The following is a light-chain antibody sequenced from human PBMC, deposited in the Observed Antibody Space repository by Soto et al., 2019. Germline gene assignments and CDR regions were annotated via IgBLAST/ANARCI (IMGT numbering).Light chain of an antibody. CDR3: QHYNDYSRM. V-gene: IGKV1-5*03. CDR2: KAS. CDR1: QSVDTW. Sequence: DIQMTQSPSTLSASIGDRVTITCRASQSVDTWLAWYQQKPGKAPKLLIYKASSLQTGLPSRFSGSGSGTEFTLTISTLQHDDFATYYCQHYNDYSRMFGQGTKVEIK. J-gene: IGKJ1*01.